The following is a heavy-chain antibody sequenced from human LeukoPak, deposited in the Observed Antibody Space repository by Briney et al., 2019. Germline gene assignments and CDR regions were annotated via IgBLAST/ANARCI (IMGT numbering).Heavy chain of an antibody. CDR1: GFTFSSYA. Sequence: GGSLRLSCAASGFTFSSYAMSWVRQAPGKGLEWVSAISGSGGSTYYADSVKGRFTISRDNSKNTLYLQMNSLGAEDTAVYYCASGYLDYGGNSHWGQGTLVTVSS. D-gene: IGHD4-23*01. V-gene: IGHV3-23*01. CDR2: ISGSGGST. J-gene: IGHJ4*02. CDR3: ASGYLDYGGNSH.